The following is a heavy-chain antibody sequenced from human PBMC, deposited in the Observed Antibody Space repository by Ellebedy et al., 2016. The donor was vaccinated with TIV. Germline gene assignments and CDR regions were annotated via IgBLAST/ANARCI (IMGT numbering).Heavy chain of an antibody. Sequence: GGSLRLXXAASGFTFSSYAMSWVRQAPGKGLEWVSAISGSGGSTYYADSVKGRFTISRDNAKNSLYLQMNSLRAEDTAVYYCARAGWSNLFDYWGQGTLVTVSS. D-gene: IGHD6-19*01. CDR2: ISGSGGST. V-gene: IGHV3-23*01. CDR3: ARAGWSNLFDY. CDR1: GFTFSSYA. J-gene: IGHJ4*02.